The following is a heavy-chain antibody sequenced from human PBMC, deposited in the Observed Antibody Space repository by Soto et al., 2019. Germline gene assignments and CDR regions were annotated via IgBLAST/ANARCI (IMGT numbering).Heavy chain of an antibody. J-gene: IGHJ5*02. Sequence: GGSLRLSCAASGFSVGDNYMSLVRQAPGKGLEWISVIYSSGDTYYADSVKGRLTISRDNSRNTLYLQINDLRVEDTAIYYCARDPGYGRGVSFDPWGQGIPVTVSS. CDR3: ARDPGYGRGVSFDP. D-gene: IGHD2-8*01. CDR2: IYSSGDT. V-gene: IGHV3-66*01. CDR1: GFSVGDNY.